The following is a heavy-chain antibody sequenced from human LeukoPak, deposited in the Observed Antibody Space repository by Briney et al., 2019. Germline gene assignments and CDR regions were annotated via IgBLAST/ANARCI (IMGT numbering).Heavy chain of an antibody. CDR1: GFTFSSYG. Sequence: GGSLRLSCAASGFTFSSYGMHWVRQAPGKGLEWVAVISYDGSNKYYADSVKGRFTISRDNSKNTLYLQMNSLRAEDTAVYYCAKDAPYDSGGYRWGRGTLVTVSS. CDR3: AKDAPYDSGGYR. V-gene: IGHV3-30*18. D-gene: IGHD3-22*01. CDR2: ISYDGSNK. J-gene: IGHJ4*02.